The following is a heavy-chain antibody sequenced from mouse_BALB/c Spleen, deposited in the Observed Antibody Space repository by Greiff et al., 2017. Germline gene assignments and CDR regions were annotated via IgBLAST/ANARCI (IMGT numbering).Heavy chain of an antibody. D-gene: IGHD3-3*01. CDR3: ARDRDGGFDY. V-gene: IGHV5-9-4*01. CDR2: ISSGGSYT. CDR1: GFTFSSYA. J-gene: IGHJ2*01. Sequence: EVKLVESGGGLVKPGGSLKLSCAASGFTFSSYAMSWVRQSPEKRLEWVAEISSGGSYTYYPDTVTGRFTISRDNAKNTLYLEMSSLRSEDTAMYYCARDRDGGFDYWGQGTTLTVSS.